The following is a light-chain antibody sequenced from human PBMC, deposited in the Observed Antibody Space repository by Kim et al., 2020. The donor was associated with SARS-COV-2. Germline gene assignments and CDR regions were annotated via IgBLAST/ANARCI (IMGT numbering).Light chain of an antibody. CDR3: AAWDDNLTGVV. V-gene: IGLV1-47*01. Sequence: GQHVTIPCSVSSSNLVSTYEPRYQQLPGTAPKPLRYRHDQRPSGVPDRFSGSKSGPSATLAISELRSEDEAEYYCAAWDDNLTGVVFAGGTKLAVL. CDR1: SSNLVSTY. CDR2: RHD. J-gene: IGLJ2*01.